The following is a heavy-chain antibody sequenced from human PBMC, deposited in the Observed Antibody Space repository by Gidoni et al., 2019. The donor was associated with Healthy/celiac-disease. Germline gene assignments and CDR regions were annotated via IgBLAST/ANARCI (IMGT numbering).Heavy chain of an antibody. V-gene: IGHV3-23*01. J-gene: IGHJ3*02. D-gene: IGHD1-7*01. CDR3: AKSGTTSWDAFDI. CDR2: ISGSCCST. Sequence: EVQLLESGGGLVQHGGSLRLFCAAPGVTFSSYAMGWVRQAPGNGLEGVSAISGSCCSTYYADSVKGRFTISRDNSKNTLYLQMNSLRAEDTAVYYCAKSGTTSWDAFDIWGQGTMVTVSS. CDR1: GVTFSSYA.